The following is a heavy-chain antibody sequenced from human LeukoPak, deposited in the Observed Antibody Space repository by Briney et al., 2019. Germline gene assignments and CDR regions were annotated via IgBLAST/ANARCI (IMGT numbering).Heavy chain of an antibody. V-gene: IGHV3-53*01. Sequence: GGSLRLSCAASGFTVSSNYMTWVRQAPGKGLEWVSVIYKNAITYHADTVKGRFTISRDNAKNMLYLQMNSLRADDTAVYYCARDLGQYDSSGSHMDVWGKGTTVTVSS. CDR2: IYKNAIT. CDR3: ARDLGQYDSSGSHMDV. D-gene: IGHD3-22*01. CDR1: GFTVSSNY. J-gene: IGHJ6*03.